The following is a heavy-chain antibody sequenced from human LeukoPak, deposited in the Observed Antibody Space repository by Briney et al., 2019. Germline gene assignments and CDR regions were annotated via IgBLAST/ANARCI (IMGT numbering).Heavy chain of an antibody. Sequence: GGSLRLSCAASGFTFSSYAMSWVRQAPGKGLEWVSSISGSGGSTYYADSVKGRFTISRDNSKNTLYLQMNSLRAEDTAVYYCARAMSTFGGVRNYFDSWGQGTLVTVSS. D-gene: IGHD3-16*01. J-gene: IGHJ4*02. CDR3: ARAMSTFGGVRNYFDS. V-gene: IGHV3-23*01. CDR2: ISGSGGST. CDR1: GFTFSSYA.